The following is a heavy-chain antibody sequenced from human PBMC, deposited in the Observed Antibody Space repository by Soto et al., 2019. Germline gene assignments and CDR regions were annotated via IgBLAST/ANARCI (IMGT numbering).Heavy chain of an antibody. D-gene: IGHD6-6*01. V-gene: IGHV3-23*01. Sequence: GGSLRLSCAASGFTFSSYAMSWVRQAPGQGLEWVSAISGSGGSTYYAGSVKGRFTISRDNSKNTLYLQMNSLRAEDSAVYYCAKEWIGAARPHGGAFDIWGQGTMVTVSS. CDR3: AKEWIGAARPHGGAFDI. J-gene: IGHJ3*02. CDR2: ISGSGGST. CDR1: GFTFSSYA.